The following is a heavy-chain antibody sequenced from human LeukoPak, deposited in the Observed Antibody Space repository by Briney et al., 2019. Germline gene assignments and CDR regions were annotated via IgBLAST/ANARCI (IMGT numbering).Heavy chain of an antibody. Sequence: PGGALRLFWAASGFTFSTYWMHWVRQAPGKGLVWVSRINSDGSSTNYADSVKGRITLSRDNAKNTLYLQMGSLSDEDTAVYYCASGKTVEKWGQGTLVTVSS. CDR2: INSDGSST. D-gene: IGHD4-23*01. CDR1: GFTFSTYW. J-gene: IGHJ4*02. CDR3: ASGKTVEK. V-gene: IGHV3-74*01.